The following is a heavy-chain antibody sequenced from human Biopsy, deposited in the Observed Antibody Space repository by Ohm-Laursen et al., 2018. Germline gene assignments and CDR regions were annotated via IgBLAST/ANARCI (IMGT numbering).Heavy chain of an antibody. Sequence: SVKVSCNAPGGTFSNYGVNWVRQAPGQGLEWLGGNIPILGTGNYAQKFQDRVTVAADTSTSSATMELRSLRSDDTAVYYCATKLTGYFHHWGQGILVIVSS. CDR2: NIPILGTG. D-gene: IGHD3-9*01. V-gene: IGHV1-69*06. CDR3: ATKLTGYFHH. CDR1: GGTFSNYG. J-gene: IGHJ1*01.